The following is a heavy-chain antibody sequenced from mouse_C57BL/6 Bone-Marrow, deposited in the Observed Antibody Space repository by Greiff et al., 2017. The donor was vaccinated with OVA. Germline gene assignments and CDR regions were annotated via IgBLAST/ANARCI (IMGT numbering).Heavy chain of an antibody. J-gene: IGHJ3*01. CDR3: ARHLAY. CDR2: INPNNGGT. V-gene: IGHV1-26*01. CDR1: GYTFTDYY. Sequence: EVQLQQSGPELVKPGASVKISCKASGYTFTDYYMNWVKQSHGKSLEWIGDINPNNGGTSYNQKFKGKATLTVDKSSSTAYMELRSLTSEDSAVYYCARHLAYWGQGTLVTVSA.